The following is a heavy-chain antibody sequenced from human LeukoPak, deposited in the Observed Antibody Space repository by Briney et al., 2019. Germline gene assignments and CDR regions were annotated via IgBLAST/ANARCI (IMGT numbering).Heavy chain of an antibody. J-gene: IGHJ4*02. V-gene: IGHV3-21*01. CDR2: ISSSSSYK. CDR1: GFTFSSYS. D-gene: IGHD3-9*01. Sequence: GGPLRLSCAASGFTFSSYSMNWVRQAPGKGLEWVSSISSSSSYKYYADPVKGRFTISRDNAKNSLYLQMNSLRAEDTAVYYCARDSEFLYDISSPIGYFDYWGQGTLVTVSS. CDR3: ARDSEFLYDISSPIGYFDY.